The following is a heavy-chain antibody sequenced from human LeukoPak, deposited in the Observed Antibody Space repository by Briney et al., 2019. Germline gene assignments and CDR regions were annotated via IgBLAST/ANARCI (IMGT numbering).Heavy chain of an antibody. CDR3: AREFAGATDY. J-gene: IGHJ4*02. CDR2: INPDSGGT. CDR1: GYTFTGYY. Sequence: AXVKVSCKASGYTFTGYYVHWVRQAPGQGLEWMGWINPDSGGTNYAQKFQGRVTMTRGTSISTAYMELSRLRSDDTAVYYCAREFAGATDYWGQGTLVTVSS. D-gene: IGHD1-26*01. V-gene: IGHV1-2*02.